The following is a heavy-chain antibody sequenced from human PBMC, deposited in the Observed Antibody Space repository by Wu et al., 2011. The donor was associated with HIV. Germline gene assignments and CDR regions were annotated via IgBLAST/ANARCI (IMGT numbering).Heavy chain of an antibody. D-gene: IGHD3-16*01. J-gene: IGHJ6*03. V-gene: IGHV1-2*02. CDR1: GYTFSGYY. Sequence: QVQLVQSGAEVKKPGASVKVSCEASGYTFSGYYIHWVRQAPGQGLEWMGWINPNSGGTNYAQKFQGRVTMTRDTSINTAYMELIRLRSDDTAVYYCARVTPSFHDYYYYMDVWGKGTTVTVSS. CDR2: INPNSGGT. CDR3: ARVTPSFHDYYYYMDV.